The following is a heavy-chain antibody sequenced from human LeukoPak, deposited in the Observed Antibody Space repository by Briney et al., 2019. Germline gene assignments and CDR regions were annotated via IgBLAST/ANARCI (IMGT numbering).Heavy chain of an antibody. CDR2: ISAYNGNT. Sequence: GASVKVSCKASGYTFTSYGISWVRQAPGQGLEWMGWISAYNGNTNYAQKFQGRATMTRNTSISTAYMELSSLRSEDTAVYYCASPRGLRSNFDYWGQGTLVTVSS. V-gene: IGHV1-18*01. CDR1: GYTFTSYG. CDR3: ASPRGLRSNFDY. D-gene: IGHD5-12*01. J-gene: IGHJ4*02.